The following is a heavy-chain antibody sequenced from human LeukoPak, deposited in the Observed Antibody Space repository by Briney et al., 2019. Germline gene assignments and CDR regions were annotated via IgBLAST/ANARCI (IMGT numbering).Heavy chain of an antibody. CDR2: INPSGGST. CDR1: GYTFTSYY. CDR3: ARGEFRRGSSTSCLV. J-gene: IGHJ4*02. V-gene: IGHV1-46*01. D-gene: IGHD2-2*01. Sequence: ASVKVSCKASGYTFTSYYMHWVRQAPGQGLEWMGIINPSGGSTSYAQKFQGRVTMTRDTSTSTVYMELSSLRSEDTAVYYCARGEFRRGSSTSCLVWGRGTLVTVSS.